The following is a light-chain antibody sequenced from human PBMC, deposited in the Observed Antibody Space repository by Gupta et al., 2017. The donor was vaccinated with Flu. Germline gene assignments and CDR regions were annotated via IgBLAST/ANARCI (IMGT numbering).Light chain of an antibody. CDR3: SSYTGSSNLL. V-gene: IGLV2-14*03. CDR1: SSDIGLYNY. J-gene: IGLJ3*02. CDR2: DVS. Sequence: SITISCTGTSSDIGLYNYVSWYQQHPNKAPKRMIYDVSSRPSGVSNRVSGSKSGNTDSLTISGLQLEDEADDDCSSYTGSSNLLFGGGTKLAV.